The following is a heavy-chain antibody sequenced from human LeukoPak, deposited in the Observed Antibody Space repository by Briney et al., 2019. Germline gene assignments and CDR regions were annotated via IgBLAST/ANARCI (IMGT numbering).Heavy chain of an antibody. CDR1: GGSISSYY. V-gene: IGHV4-4*07. CDR3: ASVVVPGTTFDP. Sequence: SETLSLTCTVSGGSISSYYWSWIRQPAGKGLEWIGRLYTSGSTNYNPSLKSRVTMSVDTSKNQFSLKLRSVTAADTAVYYCASVVVPGTTFDPWGQGTLVTVSS. J-gene: IGHJ5*02. CDR2: LYTSGST. D-gene: IGHD2-21*01.